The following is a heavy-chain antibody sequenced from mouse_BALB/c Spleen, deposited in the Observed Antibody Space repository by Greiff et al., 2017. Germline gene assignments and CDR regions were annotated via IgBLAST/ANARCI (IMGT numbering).Heavy chain of an antibody. CDR3: ARLGNLAWFAY. D-gene: IGHD2-1*01. J-gene: IGHJ3*01. CDR2: IDPSDSYT. V-gene: IGHV1-69*02. Sequence: VQLQQPGAELVKPGASVKLSCKASGYTFTSYWMHWVKQRPGQGLEWIGEIDPSDSYTNYNQKFKGKATLTVDKSSSTAYMQLSSLTSEDSAVYYCARLGNLAWFAYWGQGTLVTVSA. CDR1: GYTFTSYW.